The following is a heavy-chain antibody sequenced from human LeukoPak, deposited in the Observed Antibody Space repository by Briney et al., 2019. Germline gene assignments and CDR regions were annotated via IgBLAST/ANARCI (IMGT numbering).Heavy chain of an antibody. CDR3: AKDIAVAGYYYYGMDV. CDR1: GFTFSSYG. D-gene: IGHD6-19*01. CDR2: ISYDGSNK. V-gene: IGHV3-30*18. Sequence: GGSLRLSCAASGFTFSSYGMHWVRQAPGKGLEWVAVISYDGSNKYYVDSVKGRFTISRDNSKNTLYLQMNSLRAEDTAVYYCAKDIAVAGYYYYGMDVWGQGTTVTVSS. J-gene: IGHJ6*02.